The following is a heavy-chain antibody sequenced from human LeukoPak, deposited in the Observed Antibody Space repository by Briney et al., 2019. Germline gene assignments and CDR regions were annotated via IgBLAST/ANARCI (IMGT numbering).Heavy chain of an antibody. CDR2: IHYSGST. D-gene: IGHD2-2*01. CDR1: GGSISSYY. Sequence: SETLSLTCTVPGGSISSYYWSWIRQPPGKGLEWIGYIHYSGSTNYNPSLKSRVTISRDTSKNQFSLKLSSVTAADTAVYYCARAVVVVPAATGWFDPWGQGTLVTVSS. J-gene: IGHJ5*02. V-gene: IGHV4-59*01. CDR3: ARAVVVVPAATGWFDP.